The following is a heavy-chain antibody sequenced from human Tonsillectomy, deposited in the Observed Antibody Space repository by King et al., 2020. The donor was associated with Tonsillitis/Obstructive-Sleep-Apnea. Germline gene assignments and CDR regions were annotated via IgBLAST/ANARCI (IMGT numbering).Heavy chain of an antibody. CDR3: ARDSDATFDI. Sequence: VQLVESGGGLVKPGGSLRLSCAASGFTFGSYSMNWVRQAPGKGLEWVSSISSSSSYINYADSVKGRFTISRDNAKNSLYLQMNSLRAEDTAVYYCARDSDATFDIWGQGTMVTVSS. CDR2: ISSSSSYI. J-gene: IGHJ3*02. V-gene: IGHV3-21*01. CDR1: GFTFGSYS. D-gene: IGHD2-8*01.